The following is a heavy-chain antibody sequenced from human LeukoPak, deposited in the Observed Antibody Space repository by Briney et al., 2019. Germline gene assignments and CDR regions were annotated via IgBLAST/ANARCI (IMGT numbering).Heavy chain of an antibody. CDR3: ARVESSGSLSGFDY. V-gene: IGHV4-61*03. D-gene: IGHD6-19*01. J-gene: IGHJ4*02. Sequence: SETLSLTCTVSGGSVRSGSYYWNWIRQPPDKGLEWIGYIYYSGRTDYNPSLKSRVTISVDTSKNLFSVKLSSVTAADTAVYYCARVESSGSLSGFDYWGQGTLVTVSS. CDR2: IYYSGRT. CDR1: GGSVRSGSYY.